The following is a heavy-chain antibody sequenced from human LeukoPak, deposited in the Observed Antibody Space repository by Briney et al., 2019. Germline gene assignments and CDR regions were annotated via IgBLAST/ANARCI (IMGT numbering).Heavy chain of an antibody. J-gene: IGHJ6*02. CDR3: ARTPQDGDYPYYYYGMDV. CDR2: FDPEDGET. D-gene: IGHD4-17*01. Sequence: ASVKVSCKVSGYTLTELSMHWVRQAPGKGLEWMGGFDPEDGETIYAQKFQGRVTMTRNTSISTAYMELSSLRSEDTAVYYCARTPQDGDYPYYYYGMDVWGQGTTVTVSS. V-gene: IGHV1-24*01. CDR1: GYTLTELS.